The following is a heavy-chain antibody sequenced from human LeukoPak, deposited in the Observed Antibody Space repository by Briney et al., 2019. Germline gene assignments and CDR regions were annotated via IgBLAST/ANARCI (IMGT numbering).Heavy chain of an antibody. D-gene: IGHD1-26*01. CDR2: ISHSGST. CDR3: ARGKSGSYVTRGYFDY. J-gene: IGHJ4*02. CDR1: GGSFSGYY. Sequence: SETLPLTCAVYGGSFSGYYWSWIRQPPGKGLEWIGEISHSGSTNYNPSLKSRVTISVDTSKNQFSLKLSSVTAADTAVYYCARGKSGSYVTRGYFDYWGQGTLVTVSS. V-gene: IGHV4-34*01.